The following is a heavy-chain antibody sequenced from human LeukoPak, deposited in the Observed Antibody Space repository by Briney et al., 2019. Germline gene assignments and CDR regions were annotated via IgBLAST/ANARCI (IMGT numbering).Heavy chain of an antibody. CDR2: ISGNGDST. CDR1: GFTFSSYA. D-gene: IGHD6-13*01. Sequence: PGGSLRLSCAASGFTFSSYAMTWVRQAPGKGLEWVSAISGNGDSTYYAGSVKGRFTISRDNSKNTLFLQMNSLRAEDTALYYCAKTTPYSSSPYYFDYWGQGTLVTVSS. V-gene: IGHV3-23*01. J-gene: IGHJ4*02. CDR3: AKTTPYSSSPYYFDY.